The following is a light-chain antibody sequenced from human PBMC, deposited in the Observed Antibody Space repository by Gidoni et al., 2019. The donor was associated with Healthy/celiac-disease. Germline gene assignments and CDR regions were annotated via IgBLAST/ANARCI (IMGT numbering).Light chain of an antibody. J-gene: IGKJ4*01. Sequence: DIQMTQSPSSLSASVGDRVTITCQASQDISNYLKWYQQKPGKAPKLLIYDASNLETGVPSSISGSGSGTDFTFTISSLQPEDIATYYCQQYDNLPLTFGGGTKVEIK. CDR1: QDISNY. CDR2: DAS. V-gene: IGKV1-33*01. CDR3: QQYDNLPLT.